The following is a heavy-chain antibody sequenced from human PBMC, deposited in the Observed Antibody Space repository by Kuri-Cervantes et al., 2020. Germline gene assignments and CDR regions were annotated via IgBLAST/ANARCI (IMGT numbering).Heavy chain of an antibody. D-gene: IGHD3-10*01. CDR1: GSTFNNAW. V-gene: IGHV3-15*01. CDR3: TTDSYGSGSFDY. J-gene: IGHJ4*02. CDR2: IKSKAGGGTI. Sequence: GGSLRLSCAASGSTFNNAWMSWVRQAPGKGLEWVGRIKSKAGGGTIDYAAPVRDRFSISRDDSKNTLYLQMNSLKTEDTAVYYCTTDSYGSGSFDYWGQGTLVTVSS.